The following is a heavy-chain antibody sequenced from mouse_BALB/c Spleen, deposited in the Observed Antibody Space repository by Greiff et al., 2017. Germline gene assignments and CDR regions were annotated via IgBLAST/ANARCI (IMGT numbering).Heavy chain of an antibody. J-gene: IGHJ4*01. Sequence: DVQLVESGGGLVQPGGSLKLSCAASGFSFSSYSMSWVRQTPEKRLEWVAYISHGGGNTYYHDTVKGRFTISRDNAKNTLYLQMSSLKSEDTAMYYCERRRAAMISLYAMDYWGQGTSVTVSS. CDR2: ISHGGGNT. V-gene: IGHV5-12-2*01. D-gene: IGHD2-4*01. CDR3: ERRRAAMISLYAMDY. CDR1: GFSFSSYS.